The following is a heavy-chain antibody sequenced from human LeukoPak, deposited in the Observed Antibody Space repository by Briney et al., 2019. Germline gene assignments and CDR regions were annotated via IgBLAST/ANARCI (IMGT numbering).Heavy chain of an antibody. CDR1: GGSISSYY. CDR2: IYYSGST. V-gene: IGHV4-59*08. CDR3: ATFRDGYNLFDY. J-gene: IGHJ4*02. Sequence: SETLSLTCTVSGGSISSYYWSWIRQPPGKGLEWIGYIYYSGSTNYNPSLKSRVTISVDTSKNQFSLELSSVTAADTAVYYCATFRDGYNLFDYWGQGTLVTVSS. D-gene: IGHD5-24*01.